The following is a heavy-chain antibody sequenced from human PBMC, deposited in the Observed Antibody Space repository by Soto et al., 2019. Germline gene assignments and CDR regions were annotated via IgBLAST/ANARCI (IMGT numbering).Heavy chain of an antibody. CDR2: INAGNSNT. CDR3: AGGVYGMDV. CDR1: GYTFTSYA. J-gene: IGHJ6*02. Sequence: QVQLVQSGAEVKKPGASVKVSCKASGYTFTSYAMHWVRQAPGQRLEWMGWINAGNSNTKYSQKFQGRVTITRDTAASTAYMELSSLRSEDTAVYYCAGGVYGMDVWGQGTTVTVSS. V-gene: IGHV1-3*01.